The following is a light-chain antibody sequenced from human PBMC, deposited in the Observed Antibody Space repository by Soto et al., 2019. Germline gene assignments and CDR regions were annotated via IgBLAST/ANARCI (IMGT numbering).Light chain of an antibody. J-gene: IGKJ5*01. CDR1: QSVSNN. Sequence: EIMMTQSRVTLSVSPGERATLSCRASQSVSNNLAWYQQKPGQAPRLLIYYASTRATGIPARFSGSGSGTEFTLTISSLQSEDFALYYCPQYNDWPPITFGQGTRLEIK. CDR2: YAS. CDR3: PQYNDWPPIT. V-gene: IGKV3-15*01.